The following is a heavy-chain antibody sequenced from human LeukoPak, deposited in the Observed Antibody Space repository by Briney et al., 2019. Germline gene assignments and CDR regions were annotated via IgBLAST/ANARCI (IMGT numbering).Heavy chain of an antibody. CDR1: GFTFRSYG. J-gene: IGHJ4*02. Sequence: GRSLRLSCAASGFTFRSYGMHWVRQAPGKGLEWVALIWYDGSNAYYADSVKGRFTIFRDNPKNTLYLLMNSLRADDTAVYYCARAGYCSGGTCYGKDYWGQGTLVTVSS. CDR3: ARAGYCSGGTCYGKDY. CDR2: IWYDGSNA. D-gene: IGHD2-15*01. V-gene: IGHV3-33*01.